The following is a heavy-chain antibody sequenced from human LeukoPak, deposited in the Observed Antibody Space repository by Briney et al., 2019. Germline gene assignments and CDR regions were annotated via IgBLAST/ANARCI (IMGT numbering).Heavy chain of an antibody. CDR2: INHSGST. V-gene: IGHV4-34*01. CDR1: GGSFSGYC. D-gene: IGHD2-2*01. J-gene: IGHJ6*02. Sequence: PSETLSLTCAVYGGSFSGYCWSWIRQPPGKGLEWTGEINHSGSTNYNPSLKSRVTISVDTSKNQFSLKLSSVTAADTAVYYCARGGPVPAGQYYYYYYGMDVWGQGTTVTVSS. CDR3: ARGGPVPAGQYYYYYYGMDV.